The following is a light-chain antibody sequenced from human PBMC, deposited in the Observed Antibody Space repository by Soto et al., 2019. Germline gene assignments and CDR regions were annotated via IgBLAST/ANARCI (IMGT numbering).Light chain of an antibody. CDR1: SSNIGADYD. CDR2: DNN. V-gene: IGLV1-40*02. Sequence: QSVLTQPPSVSGAPGQTVTISCTGSSSNIGADYDVHWYQQPPGAAPKLLIYDNNNRPSGVPDRFSGSKSGTSASLAITGLQAEDEADYFCLSHDNSVTASWVFGGGTKLTVL. J-gene: IGLJ3*02. CDR3: LSHDNSVTASWV.